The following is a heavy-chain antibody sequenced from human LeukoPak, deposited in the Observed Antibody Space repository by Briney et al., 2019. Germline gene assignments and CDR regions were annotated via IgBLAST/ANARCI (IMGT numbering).Heavy chain of an antibody. J-gene: IGHJ4*02. CDR3: ARSPLYCSATSCYTIDS. CDR1: EYTFSDSY. CDR2: INPNTGVT. V-gene: IGHV1-2*02. Sequence: ASVKVSCKASEYTFSDSYMHWVRQAPGQGLEWMGWINPNTGVTKYAQKFQGRITVTRATSIRTVYMELTSLRSDDTALYYCARSPLYCSATSCYTIDSWDPGTLVTVSS. D-gene: IGHD2-2*02.